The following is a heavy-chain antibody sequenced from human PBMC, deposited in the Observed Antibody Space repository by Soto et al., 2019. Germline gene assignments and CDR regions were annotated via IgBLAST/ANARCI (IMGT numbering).Heavy chain of an antibody. D-gene: IGHD1-26*01. CDR3: ARQRPTDGRWEFANYYGMDV. V-gene: IGHV4-34*12. J-gene: IGHJ6*02. CDR2: IIHSEST. Sequence: PSETLSLTCAVYGGSFSAYYWSWVRQPPGKGLEWIGEIIHSESTKYNPSLKSRVTISVDTSKNQFSLKLSSVTAADTAVYYCARQRPTDGRWEFANYYGMDVSGQGTPVTVSS. CDR1: GGSFSAYY.